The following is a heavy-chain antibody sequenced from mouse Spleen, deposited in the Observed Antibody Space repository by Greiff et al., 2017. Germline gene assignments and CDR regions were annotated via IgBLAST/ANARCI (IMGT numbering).Heavy chain of an antibody. CDR3: ARGKWFYYDYDGFAY. CDR2: IYPGDGDT. V-gene: IGHV1-82*01. D-gene: IGHD2-4*01. J-gene: IGHJ3*01. CDR1: GYAFSSSW. Sequence: VQLQQSGPELVKPGASVKISCKASGYAFSSSWMNWVKQRPGKGLEWIGRIYPGDGDTNYNGKFKGKATLTADKSSSTAYMQLSSLTSEDSAVYFCARGKWFYYDYDGFAYWGQGTLVTVSA.